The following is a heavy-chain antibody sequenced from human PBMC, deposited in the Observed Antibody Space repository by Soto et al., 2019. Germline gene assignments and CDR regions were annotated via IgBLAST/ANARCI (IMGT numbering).Heavy chain of an antibody. CDR2: ISYDGSNK. J-gene: IGHJ5*02. CDR1: GFTFSSYG. D-gene: IGHD6-6*01. CDR3: VKDGDRAGAARPGNWFDP. V-gene: IGHV3-30*18. Sequence: QVQLVESGGGVVQPGRSLRLSCAASGFTFSSYGMHWVRQAPGTGLEWVAVISYDGSNKYYADSVKGRFTISRDNSKNTLYLRMNSLRAEDTGVYYCVKDGDRAGAARPGNWFDPWGHGTLVTVSS.